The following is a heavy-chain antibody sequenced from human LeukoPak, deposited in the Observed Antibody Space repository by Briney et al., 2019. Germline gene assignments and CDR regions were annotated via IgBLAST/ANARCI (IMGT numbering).Heavy chain of an antibody. CDR3: AREGITMVRGIRTGAKNYYFDY. V-gene: IGHV1-8*01. CDR1: GYTFTSYD. D-gene: IGHD3-10*01. J-gene: IGHJ4*02. CDR2: MNPNSGNT. Sequence: ASVKVSCKASGYTFTSYDINWVRQATGQGLEWMGWMNPNSGNTGYAQKFQGRVTMTRNTSISTAYMELSSLRSEDTAVYYCAREGITMVRGIRTGAKNYYFDYWGQGTLVTVSS.